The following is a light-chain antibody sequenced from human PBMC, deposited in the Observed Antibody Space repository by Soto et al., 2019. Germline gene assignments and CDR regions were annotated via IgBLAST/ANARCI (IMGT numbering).Light chain of an antibody. CDR3: SSFTNRFYV. Sequence: QSVLTQPASVSGSPGQSITISCTGTSSDVGANNFVSWYQQHPGKAPKLILYDVITRPSGVSNRFSGSKSGNTASVTISGLQAEDEADYYCSSFTNRFYVFGTGTKLTVL. CDR1: SSDVGANNF. J-gene: IGLJ1*01. CDR2: DVI. V-gene: IGLV2-14*03.